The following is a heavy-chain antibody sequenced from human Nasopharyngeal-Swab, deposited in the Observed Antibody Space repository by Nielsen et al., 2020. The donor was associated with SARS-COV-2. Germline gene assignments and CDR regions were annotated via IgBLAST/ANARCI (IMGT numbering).Heavy chain of an antibody. Sequence: ASVKVSCKASGYTFTSYYMHWVRQAPGQGLEWMGIINHSGGSTSYAQKFQGRVTMTRDTSTSTVYMELSSLRSEDTAVYYCARNIVVVPAAVLYYYYGMDVWGQGTTVTVSS. D-gene: IGHD2-2*01. CDR2: INHSGGST. J-gene: IGHJ6*02. V-gene: IGHV1-46*01. CDR1: GYTFTSYY. CDR3: ARNIVVVPAAVLYYYYGMDV.